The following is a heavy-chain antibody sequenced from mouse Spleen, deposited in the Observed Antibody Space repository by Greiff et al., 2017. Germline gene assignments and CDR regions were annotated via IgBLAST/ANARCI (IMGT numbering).Heavy chain of an antibody. V-gene: IGHV1-64*01. J-gene: IGHJ4*01. Sequence: VQLQQPGAELVKPGASVKLSCKASGYTFTSYWMHWVKQRPGQGLEWIGMIHPNSGSTNYNEKFKSKATLTVDKSSSTAYMQLSSLTSEDSAVYYCARDKKTYAMDYWGQGTSVTVSS. CDR1: GYTFTSYW. CDR2: IHPNSGST. CDR3: ARDKKTYAMDY.